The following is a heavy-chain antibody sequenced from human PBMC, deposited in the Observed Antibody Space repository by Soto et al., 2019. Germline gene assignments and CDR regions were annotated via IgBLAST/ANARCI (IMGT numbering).Heavy chain of an antibody. Sequence: PGGSLRLSCSASGFTFSSYWMSWVRQAPGKGLEWVANIKQDGSEKYYVDSVKGRFTISRDNAKNSLYLQMNSLRAEDTAVYYCARDRRYYDILNGYYRGSYYFDYWGQGTLVTVSS. CDR3: ARDRRYYDILNGYYRGSYYFDY. V-gene: IGHV3-7*01. CDR1: GFTFSSYW. J-gene: IGHJ4*02. D-gene: IGHD3-9*01. CDR2: IKQDGSEK.